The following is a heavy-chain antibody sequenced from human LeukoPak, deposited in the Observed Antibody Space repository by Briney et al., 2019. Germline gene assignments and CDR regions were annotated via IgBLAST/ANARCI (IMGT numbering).Heavy chain of an antibody. D-gene: IGHD6-13*01. CDR1: GFTFSSYA. V-gene: IGHV3-23*01. CDR2: ISGSGGST. CDR3: AKGRYSSSWYVFDY. Sequence: PGGSLKLSCAASGFTFSSYAMSWVRQAPGKGLEWVSAISGSGGSTYYADSVKGRFTISRDDSKNTLYLQMNSLRAEDTAVYYCAKGRYSSSWYVFDYWGQGTLVTVSS. J-gene: IGHJ4*02.